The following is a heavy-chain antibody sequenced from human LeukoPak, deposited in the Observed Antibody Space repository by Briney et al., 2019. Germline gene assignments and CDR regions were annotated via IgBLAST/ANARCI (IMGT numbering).Heavy chain of an antibody. V-gene: IGHV4-4*02. CDR2: IYYSGST. CDR3: ARIPYASSSGGVY. D-gene: IGHD6-6*01. J-gene: IGHJ4*02. Sequence: PSETLSLTCAVSGGSISSSNWWCWVRQPPGKGLEWIGEIYYSGSTNYNPSLKSQVTISLDKSKNQFPLKLSSVTAADTAVYYCARIPYASSSGGVYWGQGTLVTVSS. CDR1: GGSISSSNW.